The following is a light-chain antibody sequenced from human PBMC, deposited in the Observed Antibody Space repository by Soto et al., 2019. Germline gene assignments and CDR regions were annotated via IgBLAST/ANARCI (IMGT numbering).Light chain of an antibody. V-gene: IGKV3-11*01. CDR3: QQRSSWPIT. Sequence: ILLTQSPATLSLSAGERATLSCGASQSVSSHLVWYQQKPGQAPRLLISDASNRATGIPARFSGSGSGTDFTLTINSLEPEDFAVYYCQQRSSWPITFGQGTRLEIK. CDR2: DAS. J-gene: IGKJ5*01. CDR1: QSVSSH.